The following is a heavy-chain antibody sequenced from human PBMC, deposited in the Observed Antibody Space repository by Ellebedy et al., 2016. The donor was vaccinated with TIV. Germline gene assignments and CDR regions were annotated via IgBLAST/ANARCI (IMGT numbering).Heavy chain of an antibody. V-gene: IGHV1-2*02. CDR1: GYTFTGYY. D-gene: IGHD1-26*01. CDR3: ARWGHYSGSYGFDY. Sequence: AASVKVSCKASGYTFTGYYMHWVRQAPGQGLEWMGWINPNSGGTNYAQKFQGRVTMTRDTSISTAYMELSRLRSDDTAVYYCARWGHYSGSYGFDYWGQGTLVTVSS. CDR2: INPNSGGT. J-gene: IGHJ4*02.